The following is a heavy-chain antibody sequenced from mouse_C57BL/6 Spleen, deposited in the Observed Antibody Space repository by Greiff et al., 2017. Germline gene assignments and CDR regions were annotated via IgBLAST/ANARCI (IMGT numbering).Heavy chain of an antibody. J-gene: IGHJ2*01. CDR2: IYPRGGST. D-gene: IGHD2-3*01. V-gene: IGHV1-85*01. Sequence: QVQLKESGPELVKPGASVKLSCKASGYTFTSYDINWVKQRPGQGLEWIGWIYPRGGSTKYNEKFKGKATLTVDTSSSTTYMELHSLTSADSAVYVCARSDGYYAFDYWGQGTTLTVSS. CDR3: ARSDGYYAFDY. CDR1: GYTFTSYD.